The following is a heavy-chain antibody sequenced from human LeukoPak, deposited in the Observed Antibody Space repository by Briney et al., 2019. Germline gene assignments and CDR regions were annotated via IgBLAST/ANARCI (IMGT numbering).Heavy chain of an antibody. CDR1: GYTFTSYY. V-gene: IGHV1-18*04. J-gene: IGHJ4*02. CDR2: ISAYNGNT. CDR3: ARGMCSGGNCYSAPDY. D-gene: IGHD2-15*01. Sequence: GASVKVSCKASGYTFTSYYMHWVRQAPGQGLEWMGWISAYNGNTNYAQKLQGRVTMTIDTSTSTAYMELRSLRSDDTAVYYCARGMCSGGNCYSAPDYWGQGTLVTVSS.